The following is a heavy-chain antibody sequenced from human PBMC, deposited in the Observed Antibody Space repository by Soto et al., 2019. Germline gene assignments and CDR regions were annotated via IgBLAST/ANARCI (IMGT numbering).Heavy chain of an antibody. CDR1: GDSLTNYW. V-gene: IGHV5-51*01. D-gene: IGHD1-7*01. Sequence: ESLKIGFKGSGDSLTNYWIGWVRQIPGKGLEWMGIIYPGDSDTRYSPSFEGQVTISADKSINTAYLQWSSLKASDTAIYYCARRGVTGTTRFDPWGQGTLVTVSS. J-gene: IGHJ5*02. CDR2: IYPGDSDT. CDR3: ARRGVTGTTRFDP.